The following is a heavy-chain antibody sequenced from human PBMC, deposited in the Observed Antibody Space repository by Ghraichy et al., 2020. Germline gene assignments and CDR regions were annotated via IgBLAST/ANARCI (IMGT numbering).Heavy chain of an antibody. V-gene: IGHV3-30*02. J-gene: IGHJ4*02. CDR2: IRYDGSNK. Sequence: GESLNISCAASGFTFSSYGMHWVRQAPGKGLEWVAFIRYDGSNKYYADSVKGRFTISRDNSKNTLYLQMNSLRAEDTAVYYCAKDREAVAGTFDYWGQGTLVTVSS. CDR3: AKDREAVAGTFDY. CDR1: GFTFSSYG. D-gene: IGHD6-19*01.